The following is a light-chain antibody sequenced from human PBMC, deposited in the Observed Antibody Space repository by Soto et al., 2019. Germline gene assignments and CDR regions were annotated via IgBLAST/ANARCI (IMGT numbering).Light chain of an antibody. CDR1: SSDVGGYNY. CDR2: DVS. J-gene: IGLJ7*01. CDR3: SSYTSSSPRV. Sequence: QSALTQPASVSGSPGQSITISCTGTSSDVGGYNYVSWYQQHPGKAPKLMIYDVSNRPSWVSNRFSGSQSGNTASLTISGHEAEDAADYYCSSYTSSSPRVFGTGTQLTVL. V-gene: IGLV2-14*01.